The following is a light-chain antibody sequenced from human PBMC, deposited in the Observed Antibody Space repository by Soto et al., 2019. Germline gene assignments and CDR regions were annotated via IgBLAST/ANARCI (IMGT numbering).Light chain of an antibody. CDR1: QSLLFSNGYHY. CDR2: LGS. Sequence: DIVMTQSPLSLAVTPGEPASISCRSSQSLLFSNGYHYFDWYLQKPGQSPQLLVYLGSYRAPVFPDRVTGSVSGTNFTLKISRVEADDVGVYYCMQALQTPLTFGVGTKVEIK. CDR3: MQALQTPLT. V-gene: IGKV2-28*01. J-gene: IGKJ4*01.